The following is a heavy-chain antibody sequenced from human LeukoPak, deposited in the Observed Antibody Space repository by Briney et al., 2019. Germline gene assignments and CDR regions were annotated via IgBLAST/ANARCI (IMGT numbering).Heavy chain of an antibody. J-gene: IGHJ4*02. CDR1: GGSFSGYY. CDR2: IYYSGST. V-gene: IGHV4-59*01. Sequence: NPSETLSLTCAVYGGSFSGYYWSWIRQPPGKGLEWIGYIYYSGSTNYNPSLKSRVTISVDTSKNQFSLKLSSVTAADTAVYYCASLVGATRFDYWGQGTLVTVSS. CDR3: ASLVGATRFDY. D-gene: IGHD1-26*01.